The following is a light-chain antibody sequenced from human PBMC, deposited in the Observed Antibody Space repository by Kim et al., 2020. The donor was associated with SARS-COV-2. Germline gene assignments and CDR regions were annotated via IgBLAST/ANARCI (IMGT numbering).Light chain of an antibody. V-gene: IGKV3-20*01. CDR2: GAS. CDR3: QQYDNWRIFT. CDR1: QSVSSSY. Sequence: EIVLTQSPGTLSLSPGERATLSCRASQSVSSSYLAWYQQKPGQAPRLLIYGASSRATGIPDRFSGSGSGTDFTLTISRLKPEDFAVYYCQQYDNWRIFTFGQGTKVDIK. J-gene: IGKJ3*01.